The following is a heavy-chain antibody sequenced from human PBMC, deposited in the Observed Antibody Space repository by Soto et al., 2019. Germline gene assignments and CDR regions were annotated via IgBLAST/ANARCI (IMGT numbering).Heavy chain of an antibody. V-gene: IGHV4-31*03. CDR2: IYYSGSS. D-gene: IGHD1-7*01. CDR1: GGCIRSASYY. Sequence: SETLSLTCTVSGGCIRSASYYWSWIRQHPGKGLEWIGSIYYSGSSYYNPSLKSRITISLDTSKNQFSLNLSSVTAADTAVYYCARVPLELNYFDYWGQGTLVTVSS. J-gene: IGHJ4*02. CDR3: ARVPLELNYFDY.